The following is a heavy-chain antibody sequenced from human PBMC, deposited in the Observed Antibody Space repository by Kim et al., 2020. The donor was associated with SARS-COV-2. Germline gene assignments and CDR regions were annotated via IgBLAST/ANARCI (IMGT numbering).Heavy chain of an antibody. Sequence: FGTANYAQKFQGRVTITADESTSTAYMELSSLRSEDTAVYYCASSPGWGYWGQGTLVTVSS. V-gene: IGHV1-69*01. D-gene: IGHD3-16*01. CDR2: FGTA. J-gene: IGHJ4*02. CDR3: ASSPGWGY.